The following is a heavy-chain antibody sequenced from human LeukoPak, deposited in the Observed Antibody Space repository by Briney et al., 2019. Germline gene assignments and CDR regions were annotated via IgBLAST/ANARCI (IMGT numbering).Heavy chain of an antibody. D-gene: IGHD3-22*01. V-gene: IGHV3-53*04. J-gene: IGHJ6*02. Sequence: GGSLRLSCAASGFTVSSNYMSWVRQAPGKGLEWVSVIYSGGSTYYADSVKGRFTISRHNSKNTLYLQMNSLRAEDTAVYYCARDQDYYDSSGMDVWGQGTTVTVS. CDR3: ARDQDYYDSSGMDV. CDR2: IYSGGST. CDR1: GFTVSSNY.